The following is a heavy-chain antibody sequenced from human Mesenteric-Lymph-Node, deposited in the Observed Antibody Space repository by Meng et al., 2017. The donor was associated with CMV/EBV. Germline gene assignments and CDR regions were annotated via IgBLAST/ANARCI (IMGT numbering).Heavy chain of an antibody. J-gene: IGHJ6*02. Sequence: SETLSLTCAVYGGSFSGYYWSWIRQPPGKGLEWIGEINHSGSTNYNPSLKSRVTISVDTSKNQFSLKLSSVTAADTAVYYCARDRGSSHRYGMDVWGQGTTVTVSS. V-gene: IGHV4-34*01. CDR1: GGSFSGYY. CDR3: ARDRGSSHRYGMDV. D-gene: IGHD2-15*01. CDR2: INHSGST.